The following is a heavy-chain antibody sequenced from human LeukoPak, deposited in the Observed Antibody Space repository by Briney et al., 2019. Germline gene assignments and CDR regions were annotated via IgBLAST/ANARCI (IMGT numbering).Heavy chain of an antibody. CDR2: ISYDGSTK. V-gene: IGHV3-30*04. J-gene: IGHJ6*03. D-gene: IGHD3-10*01. Sequence: GGSLRLSCAASGFTFSSHALHWVRQAPGKGLEWVAVISYDGSTKYYADSVKGRFTISRDNAKNSLYLQMNSLRAEDTAVYYCARDFRVGSGSNGYYYMDVWGKGTTVTISS. CDR1: GFTFSSHA. CDR3: ARDFRVGSGSNGYYYMDV.